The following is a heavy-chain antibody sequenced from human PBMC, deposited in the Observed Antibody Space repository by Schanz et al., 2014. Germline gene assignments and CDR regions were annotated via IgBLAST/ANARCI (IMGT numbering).Heavy chain of an antibody. Sequence: QVHLVQSGAEVHKPGASLKISCKASGYTFTNFFLHWVRQAPGQGLEWMGIINPIGGSTTYAQKCRGAVTLTTDTSTDTAYLELTSLRSEDTAVYYCARDRRRYCSTASCLHDNWFDPWGQGTLVTVSS. CDR1: GYTFTNFF. D-gene: IGHD2-2*01. J-gene: IGHJ5*02. CDR3: ARDRRRYCSTASCLHDNWFDP. CDR2: INPIGGST. V-gene: IGHV1-46*01.